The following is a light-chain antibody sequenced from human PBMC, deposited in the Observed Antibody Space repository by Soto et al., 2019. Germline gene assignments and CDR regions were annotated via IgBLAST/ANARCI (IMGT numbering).Light chain of an antibody. CDR3: QQSYSNPDT. CDR2: AAS. CDR1: QSIRSY. V-gene: IGKV1-39*01. J-gene: IGKJ3*01. Sequence: DIQMTQSPSSLSASVGDRVTIACRASQSIRSYLNWYQQKAGKAPELLIYAASSLHSGVPSRFSGSGSGTDFTLTISSLQPEDFATYSGQQSYSNPDTFGPGTKVDIK.